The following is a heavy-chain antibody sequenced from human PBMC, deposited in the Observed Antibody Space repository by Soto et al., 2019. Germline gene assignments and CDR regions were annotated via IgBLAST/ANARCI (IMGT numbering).Heavy chain of an antibody. CDR1: GFTFGSHW. Sequence: GGSLRLSCAASGFTFGSHWMHWVRQAPGKGLVWVSRINTDGSTTTYADSVKGRFTISRDNARNTLYLQMDSLRGEDTAVYYCARFGTYYDASGYLYWGQGALVTVS. CDR2: INTDGSTT. D-gene: IGHD3-22*01. CDR3: ARFGTYYDASGYLY. V-gene: IGHV3-74*01. J-gene: IGHJ4*02.